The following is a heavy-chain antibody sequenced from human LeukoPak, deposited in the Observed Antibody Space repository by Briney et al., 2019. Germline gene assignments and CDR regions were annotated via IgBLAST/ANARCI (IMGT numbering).Heavy chain of an antibody. V-gene: IGHV2-70*04. D-gene: IGHD2-2*01. J-gene: IGHJ4*02. CDR1: GFSLSTSGMR. CDR2: IDWDDDK. CDR3: NTHRSSTSCYGNFDY. Sequence: ESGPALVKPTQTLTLTCTFSGFSLSTSGMRVSWIRQPPGKALEWLARIDWDDDKFYSTSLKTRLTISKNTSKNQVVLTMTNMDPVDTATYYCNTHRSSTSCYGNFDYWGQGTLVTVSS.